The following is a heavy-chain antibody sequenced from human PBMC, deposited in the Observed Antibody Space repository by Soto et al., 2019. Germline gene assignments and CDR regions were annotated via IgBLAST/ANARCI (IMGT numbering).Heavy chain of an antibody. Sequence: TLSLTCTVTRGSMTRGDQYWTWIRPRPGEGLEWFGYINHRGSLYYNPSLKSRVSMSVDTSKNQFSLNLSSVTAADTAVYYCARELPQRQGRNMDVWGQGTTVTVSS. J-gene: IGHJ6*02. V-gene: IGHV4-31*03. CDR2: INHRGSL. CDR3: ARELPQRQGRNMDV. D-gene: IGHD1-1*01. CDR1: RGSMTRGDQY.